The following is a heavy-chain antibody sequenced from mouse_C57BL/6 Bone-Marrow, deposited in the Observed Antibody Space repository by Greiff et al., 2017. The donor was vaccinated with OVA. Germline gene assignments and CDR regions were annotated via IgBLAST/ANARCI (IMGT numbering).Heavy chain of an antibody. V-gene: IGHV1-64*01. J-gene: IGHJ4*01. D-gene: IGHD1-1*01. CDR2: IHPNSGST. CDR1: GYTFTSYW. CDR3: ARGGSTVGHAMDY. Sequence: VQLQQPGAELVKPGASVKLSCKASGYTFTSYWMHWVKQRPGQGLEWIGMIHPNSGSTNYNEKFKSKATLTVDKSSSTAYMQLSSLTSEDSAVYYCARGGSTVGHAMDYWGQGTSVTVSS.